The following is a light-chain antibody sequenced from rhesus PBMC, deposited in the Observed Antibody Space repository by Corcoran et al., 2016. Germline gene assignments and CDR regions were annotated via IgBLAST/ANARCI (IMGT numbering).Light chain of an antibody. J-gene: IGKJ4*01. CDR3: QQYYSSPLT. Sequence: DIVMTQSPDSLAVSLGERVTINCKSSQSLLYTSNNKNYLAWYQQKPGQAPKLLIYWASTRESGVPNRVSGSGSGTDFTLTINGLQAEDVAVYYCQQYYSSPLTCGGGTKVDIK. CDR1: QSLLYTSNNKNY. CDR2: WAS. V-gene: IGKV4-1*01.